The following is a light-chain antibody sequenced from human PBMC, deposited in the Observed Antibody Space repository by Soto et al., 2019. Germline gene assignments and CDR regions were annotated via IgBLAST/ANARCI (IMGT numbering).Light chain of an antibody. CDR1: SSDVGSYNY. CDR2: EVS. V-gene: IGLV2-14*01. Sequence: QAVVTQPASVSGSPGQSITISCTGTSSDVGSYNYVSWYQQHPGKAPKLMIYEVSNRPSGVSDRFSGSKSGNTASLTISGLQAEDEVDYYCSSYTSTATRVFGGGTKVTVL. CDR3: SSYTSTATRV. J-gene: IGLJ3*02.